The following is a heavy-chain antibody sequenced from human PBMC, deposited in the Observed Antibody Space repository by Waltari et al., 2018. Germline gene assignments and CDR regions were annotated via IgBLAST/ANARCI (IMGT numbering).Heavy chain of an antibody. D-gene: IGHD3-22*01. CDR2: IYYSGST. CDR1: GGSISSSSYY. V-gene: IGHV4-39*07. Sequence: QLQLQESGPGLVKPSETLSLTCTVSGGSISSSSYYWGWIRQPPGTGLEWIGTIYYSGSTYYNPSLKSRVTISVDTSKNQFSLKLSSVTAADTAVYYCARDPYYYDSSGYLSAAFDIWGQGTMVTVSS. CDR3: ARDPYYYDSSGYLSAAFDI. J-gene: IGHJ3*02.